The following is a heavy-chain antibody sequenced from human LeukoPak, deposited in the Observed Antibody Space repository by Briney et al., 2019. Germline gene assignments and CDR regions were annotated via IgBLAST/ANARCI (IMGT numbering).Heavy chain of an antibody. CDR3: ASEGYCSGGSCYSV. Sequence: GGSLRLSCAASGFTFSSYEMNWVRQAPGKGLEWVSYISSSGSTIYYADSVKGRFTISRDNAKNSLYLQMNSLRAEDTAVYYCASEGYCSGGSCYSVWGQGTLVTVSS. V-gene: IGHV3-48*03. CDR1: GFTFSSYE. CDR2: ISSSGSTI. J-gene: IGHJ4*02. D-gene: IGHD2-15*01.